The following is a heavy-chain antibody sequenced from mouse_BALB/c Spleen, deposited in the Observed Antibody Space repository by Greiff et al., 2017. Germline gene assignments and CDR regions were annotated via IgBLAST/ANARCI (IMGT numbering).Heavy chain of an antibody. CDR1: GFTFSSYT. V-gene: IGHV5-12-2*01. J-gene: IGHJ3*01. Sequence: EVKVEESGGGLVQPGGSLKLSCAASGFTFSSYTMSWVRQTPEKRLEWVAYISNGGGSTYYPDTVKGRFTISRDTAKNTLYLQMSRLKAEDTGLYYCAREPVMMPSWFADWGQGTLVTVSA. CDR2: ISNGGGST. D-gene: IGHD2-3*01. CDR3: AREPVMMPSWFAD.